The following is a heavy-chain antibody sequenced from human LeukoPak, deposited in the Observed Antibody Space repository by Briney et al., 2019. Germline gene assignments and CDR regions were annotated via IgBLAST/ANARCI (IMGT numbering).Heavy chain of an antibody. J-gene: IGHJ6*03. CDR2: IRYDGSNK. CDR1: GFTFSSYG. D-gene: IGHD3-10*01. CDR3: ANSVDGSGSYYYYYMDV. V-gene: IGHV3-30*02. Sequence: GGSLRLSCAASGFTFSSYGMHWVRQAPGKGLEWVAFIRYDGSNKYYADSVKGRFTISRDNSKNTLYLQMNSLRAEDTAVYYCANSVDGSGSYYYYYMDVWGKGTTVTVSS.